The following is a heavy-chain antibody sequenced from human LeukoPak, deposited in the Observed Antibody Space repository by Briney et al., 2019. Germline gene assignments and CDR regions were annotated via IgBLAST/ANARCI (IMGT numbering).Heavy chain of an antibody. J-gene: IGHJ4*02. CDR1: GYTFTSYY. CDR2: INPSGGST. CDR3: ARDLLSGLRLGELSVKSDY. Sequence: GASVKVSCKASGYTFTSYYMHWVRQAPGQGLEWMGIINPSGGSTSYAQKFQGRVTMTRDMSTSTVYMELSSLRSEDTAVYYCARDLLSGLRLGELSVKSDYWGQGTLVTVSS. D-gene: IGHD3-16*02. V-gene: IGHV1-46*01.